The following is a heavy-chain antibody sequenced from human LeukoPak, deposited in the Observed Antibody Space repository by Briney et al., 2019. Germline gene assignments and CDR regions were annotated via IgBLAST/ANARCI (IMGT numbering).Heavy chain of an antibody. CDR1: GFTFSSYA. D-gene: IGHD3-10*01. Sequence: GGSLRLSCAASGFTFSSYAMSWVRQAPGKGLEWVSAISGSGGSTYYADSVKGRFTISRDNSKNTLYLQMNSLRAEDTAVYYCARDAGAYYGSGSYLHYWGQGTLVTVSS. CDR2: ISGSGGST. V-gene: IGHV3-23*01. J-gene: IGHJ4*02. CDR3: ARDAGAYYGSGSYLHY.